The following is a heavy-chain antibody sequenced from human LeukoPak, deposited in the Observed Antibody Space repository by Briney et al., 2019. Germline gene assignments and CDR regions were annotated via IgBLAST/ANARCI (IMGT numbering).Heavy chain of an antibody. Sequence: SETLSLTCTVSGGSLSTYYRNWIRQPAGKGLEWIGRIYASGITNYNPSLQSRVTMSVDASKNQFSLKLSSVTAADTAVYYCARCSGNGYDYSRFHPWGQGTLVTVSS. CDR1: GGSLSTYY. CDR3: ARCSGNGYDYSRFHP. CDR2: IYASGIT. D-gene: IGHD5-12*01. J-gene: IGHJ5*02. V-gene: IGHV4-4*07.